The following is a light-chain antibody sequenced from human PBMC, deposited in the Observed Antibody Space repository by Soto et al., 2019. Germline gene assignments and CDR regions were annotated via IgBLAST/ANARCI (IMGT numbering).Light chain of an antibody. J-gene: IGKJ4*01. Sequence: EIVMTQSPATLSVSPGERATLSCRASQSVSSNLAWYQQQPGQAPRLLIYGASTRATGIPARFSGSGSGTEFTLTISSLQSEDFAVYYCQQYNNLRRITFGGGNKLEIK. CDR1: QSVSSN. CDR2: GAS. V-gene: IGKV3-15*01. CDR3: QQYNNLRRIT.